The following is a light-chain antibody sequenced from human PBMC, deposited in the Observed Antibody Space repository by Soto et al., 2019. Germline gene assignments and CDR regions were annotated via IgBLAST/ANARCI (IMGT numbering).Light chain of an antibody. J-gene: IGLJ3*02. CDR1: SGSVSTTNY. Sequence: QTVVTQEPSFSVSPGGTVTLTCGLNSGSVSTTNYPSWYQQTPGQAPRTLIYSTNTRSSGVPDRFSGSILGNKAALTITGAHADDESDYYCGLYVGSGLWVFGGGTKLTVL. CDR3: GLYVGSGLWV. V-gene: IGLV8-61*01. CDR2: STN.